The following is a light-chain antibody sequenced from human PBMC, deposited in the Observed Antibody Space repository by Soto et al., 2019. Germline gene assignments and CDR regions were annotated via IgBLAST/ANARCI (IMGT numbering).Light chain of an antibody. Sequence: TPSPATLSLFVGDRVTISCRASQSVGRWLAWYQQKPGKAPKLLIYGASSWESGVPARFSGSGSGTEFALTVSSLQSEDFAVYYCQQYNTFPMTFGQGTQVDIK. CDR3: QQYNTFPMT. CDR2: GAS. CDR1: QSVGRW. J-gene: IGKJ1*01. V-gene: IGKV1-5*01.